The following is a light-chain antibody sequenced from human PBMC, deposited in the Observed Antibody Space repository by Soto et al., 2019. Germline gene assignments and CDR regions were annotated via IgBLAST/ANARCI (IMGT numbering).Light chain of an antibody. CDR3: QQYGSSLGT. J-gene: IGKJ2*01. Sequence: EIVLTQSPGTLSLSPGERATLSCRASQSVSSSYLAWYLQKPGQAPRLLIYGASSRATGIPDRFSGSGSGTDFTLTSSRVEPEDFAVYYCQQYGSSLGTFGQGTKLEIK. CDR1: QSVSSSY. V-gene: IGKV3-20*01. CDR2: GAS.